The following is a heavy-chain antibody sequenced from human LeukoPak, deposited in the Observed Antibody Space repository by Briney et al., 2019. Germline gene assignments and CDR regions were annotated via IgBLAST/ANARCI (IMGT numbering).Heavy chain of an antibody. J-gene: IGHJ3*02. CDR3: AADLNTPMIVAPGGAFDI. CDR2: FDPEDGET. V-gene: IGHV1-24*01. CDR1: GYTLTELS. D-gene: IGHD3-22*01. Sequence: GASVKVSCKVSGYTLTELSMHWVRQAPGKGLEWMGGFDPEDGETIYAQKFQGRVTMTEDTSTDTAYMELSSPRSEDTAVYYCAADLNTPMIVAPGGAFDIWGQGTMVTVSS.